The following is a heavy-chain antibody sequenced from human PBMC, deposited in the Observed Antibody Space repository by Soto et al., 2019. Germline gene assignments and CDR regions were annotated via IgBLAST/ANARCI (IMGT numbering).Heavy chain of an antibody. CDR1: GFPFSSYG. J-gene: IGHJ4*02. CDR2: ISYDGSNM. V-gene: IGHV3-30*03. D-gene: IGHD2-15*01. CDR3: AGGQYYFDY. Sequence: QVQLVESGGGVVQPGRSLRLSCAASGFPFSSYGMHWVRQAPGKGLEWVAHISYDGSNMHYTDSVKGRFTISRYNSNNMLYLQMSSLRAEDTAVYYCAGGQYYFDYCGQGSRVSVSS.